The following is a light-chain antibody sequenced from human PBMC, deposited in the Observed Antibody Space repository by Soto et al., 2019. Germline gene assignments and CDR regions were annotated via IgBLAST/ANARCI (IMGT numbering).Light chain of an antibody. Sequence: NFMLTQPHSVSESPGETVTISCTRSSGSIASNYVQWYQQRPGSAPTTVIYEDNQRPSGVPDRFSGSKSGNTASLTISGLQAEDEGDYYCSSFAGINNLLFGGGTKLTVL. J-gene: IGLJ2*01. V-gene: IGLV6-57*04. CDR1: SGSIASNY. CDR2: EDN. CDR3: SSFAGINNLL.